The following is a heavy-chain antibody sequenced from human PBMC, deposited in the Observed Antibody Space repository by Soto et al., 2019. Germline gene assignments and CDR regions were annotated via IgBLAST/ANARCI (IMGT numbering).Heavy chain of an antibody. CDR3: ARDRGGSPIAD. Sequence: EVQLVESGGGLVQPGGSLRLSCAASGFTVSSNYMSWVRQAPGKGLEWVSGIYSGGSTYYADSVKGRFTISRDNSKNTLYLQMNSLRAEDTAVYYCARDRGGSPIADWGQGSLVTVSS. CDR1: GFTVSSNY. D-gene: IGHD3-16*01. J-gene: IGHJ4*02. V-gene: IGHV3-66*01. CDR2: IYSGGST.